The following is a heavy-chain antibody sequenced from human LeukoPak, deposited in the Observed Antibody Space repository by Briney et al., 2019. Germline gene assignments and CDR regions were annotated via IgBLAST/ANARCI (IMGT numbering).Heavy chain of an antibody. Sequence: ASVTVSCKTFGYTFPSYHMHWVRQAPGQGLEWMGIINPSGGSTNYAHNFQGRVTMTRDTSTSTVYMELSSLRSEDTAVYYCARDGPRDGSGNYYIPISYYYYAMDVWGQGTTVTVSS. J-gene: IGHJ6*02. D-gene: IGHD3-10*01. V-gene: IGHV1-46*01. CDR3: ARDGPRDGSGNYYIPISYYYYAMDV. CDR1: GYTFPSYH. CDR2: INPSGGST.